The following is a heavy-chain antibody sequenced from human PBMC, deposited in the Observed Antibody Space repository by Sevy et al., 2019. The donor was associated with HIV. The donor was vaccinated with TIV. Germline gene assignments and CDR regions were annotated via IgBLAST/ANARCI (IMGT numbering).Heavy chain of an antibody. CDR3: AGWEYSGSGSYDY. Sequence: ASVKVSCKASGYTFTKYDINWVRQAPGQGLEWMGWISGYNANTNYAQKLQGRVTMTVDTSTSTAYMELRSLRYDDTAVYYCAGWEYSGSGSYDYWGQGTLVTVSS. V-gene: IGHV1-18*01. CDR1: GYTFTKYD. D-gene: IGHD3-10*01. J-gene: IGHJ4*02. CDR2: ISGYNANT.